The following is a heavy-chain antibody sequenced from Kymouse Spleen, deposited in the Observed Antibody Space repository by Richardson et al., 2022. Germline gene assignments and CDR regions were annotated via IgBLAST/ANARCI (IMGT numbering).Heavy chain of an antibody. CDR3: ARRGSSGLYYYYGMDV. D-gene: IGHD6-19*01. CDR2: IYYSGST. V-gene: IGHV4-39*01. J-gene: IGHJ6*02. CDR1: GGSISSSSYY. Sequence: QLQLQESGPGLVKPSETLSLTCTVSGGSISSSSYYWGWIRQPPGKGLEWIGSIYYSGSTYYNPSLKSRVTISVDTSKNQFSLKLSSVTAADTAVYYCARRGSSGLYYYYGMDVWGQGTTVTVSS.